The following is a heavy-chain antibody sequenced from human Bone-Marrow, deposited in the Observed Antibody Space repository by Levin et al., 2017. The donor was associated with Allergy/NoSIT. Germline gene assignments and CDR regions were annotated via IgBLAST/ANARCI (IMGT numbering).Heavy chain of an antibody. Sequence: PGGSLSLSCAASGFTFSSFAMSWVRQAPGEGLEWVSEIFESGGTTFYADSAKGRFTISRDNSKNTLYLQMNSLRAEETAVYYCAKRHCSAGRCDSYFDGWGQGALVTVSS. CDR3: AKRHCSAGRCDSYFDG. D-gene: IGHD2-15*01. CDR1: GFTFSSFA. CDR2: IFESGGTT. J-gene: IGHJ4*02. V-gene: IGHV3-23*01.